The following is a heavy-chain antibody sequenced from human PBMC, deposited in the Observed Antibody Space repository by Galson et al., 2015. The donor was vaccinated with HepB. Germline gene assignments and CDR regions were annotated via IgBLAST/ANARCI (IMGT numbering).Heavy chain of an antibody. CDR3: AREQRRCSGGSCYSPTFDY. CDR1: GFTFSSYA. Sequence: SLRLSCAASGFTFSSYAMHWVRQAPGKGLEWVAVISYDGSNKYYADSVKGRFTISRDNSKNTLYLQMNSLRAEDTAVYYCAREQRRCSGGSCYSPTFDYWGQGTLVTVSS. D-gene: IGHD2-15*01. J-gene: IGHJ4*02. V-gene: IGHV3-30*04. CDR2: ISYDGSNK.